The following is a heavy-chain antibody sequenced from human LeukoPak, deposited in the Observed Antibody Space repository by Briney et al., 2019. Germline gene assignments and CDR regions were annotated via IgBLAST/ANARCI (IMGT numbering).Heavy chain of an antibody. V-gene: IGHV3-23*01. Sequence: PGGSLRLSCAASGFTFSSYAMSWVRQAPGKGLECVSAISGSGGSTYYADSVKGRFTISGDNSKNTLYLQMNSLRAEDTAVYYCAKDYGSGSYYSYWGQGTLVTVSS. D-gene: IGHD3-10*01. J-gene: IGHJ4*02. CDR1: GFTFSSYA. CDR2: ISGSGGST. CDR3: AKDYGSGSYYSY.